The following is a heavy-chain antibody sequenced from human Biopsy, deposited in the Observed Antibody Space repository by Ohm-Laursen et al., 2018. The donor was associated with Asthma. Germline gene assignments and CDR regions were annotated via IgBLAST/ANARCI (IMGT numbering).Heavy chain of an antibody. D-gene: IGHD3-3*02. CDR2: IKHDGTEK. CDR3: ARTFHFWSPYHAEHYQL. J-gene: IGHJ1*01. CDR1: GFTFGDYW. V-gene: IGHV3-7*01. Sequence: GSLRLSCTASGFTFGDYWVSWVRQVPGKGLEWVANIKHDGTEKNHVDSLKGRFTISRDNAKNSLYLQMNSLRAEDTAVYHCARTFHFWSPYHAEHYQLWGQGTLVTVPS.